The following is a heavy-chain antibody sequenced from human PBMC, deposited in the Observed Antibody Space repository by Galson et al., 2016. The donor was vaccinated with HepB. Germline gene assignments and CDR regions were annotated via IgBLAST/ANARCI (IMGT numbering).Heavy chain of an antibody. Sequence: SVKVSCKASGGTFSSYAISWVRQAPGQGLEWMGGIIPIFGTANYAQKFQGRATITADESTSTAYMELSSLRSEDTAVYYCARSIYAFGGVIAADQYYFDYWGQGTLVTVSS. CDR1: GGTFSSYA. D-gene: IGHD3-16*02. J-gene: IGHJ4*02. CDR3: ARSIYAFGGVIAADQYYFDY. V-gene: IGHV1-69*13. CDR2: IIPIFGTA.